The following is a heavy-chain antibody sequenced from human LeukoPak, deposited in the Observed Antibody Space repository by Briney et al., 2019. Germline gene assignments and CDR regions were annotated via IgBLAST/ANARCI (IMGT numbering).Heavy chain of an antibody. D-gene: IGHD3-22*01. CDR3: ARMIVVVIRSYYYYYGMDV. V-gene: IGHV4-34*01. Sequence: PSETLSLTCAVYGGSFSGYYWSWIRQPPGKGLEWMGEINHSGSTNYNPSLKSRVTISVDTSKNQFSLKLSSVTAADTAVYYCARMIVVVIRSYYYYYGMDVWGQGTTVTVSS. CDR2: INHSGST. CDR1: GGSFSGYY. J-gene: IGHJ6*02.